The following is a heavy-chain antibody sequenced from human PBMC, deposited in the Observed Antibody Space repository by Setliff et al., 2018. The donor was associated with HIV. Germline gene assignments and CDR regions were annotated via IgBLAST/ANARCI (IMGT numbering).Heavy chain of an antibody. J-gene: IGHJ6*03. CDR1: GYTFTSYY. V-gene: IGHV1-46*01. CDR3: ARNPRIAVAGTDYYYYMDV. Sequence: ASVKVSCKASGYTFTSYYMHWVRQVPGQGLEWMGIINPSGGSTSYAQKFQGRVTMTRDTSTSTVYMELSSLRSEDTAVYYCARNPRIAVAGTDYYYYMDVWGKGTTVTVSS. CDR2: INPSGGST. D-gene: IGHD6-19*01.